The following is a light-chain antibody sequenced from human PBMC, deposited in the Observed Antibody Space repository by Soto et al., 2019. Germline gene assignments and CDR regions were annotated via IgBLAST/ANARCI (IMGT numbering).Light chain of an antibody. Sequence: MTQSPSTLPASVGDRVTITCRASQSISSNLAWYQQKPGQAPRLLMFRTSSRATGFPARFSGSGSGTEFNPTISSLQSEDFGVYYCQQYNNWPRATFGGGTKVDIK. CDR1: QSISSN. V-gene: IGKV3-15*01. J-gene: IGKJ4*01. CDR3: QQYNNWPRAT. CDR2: RTS.